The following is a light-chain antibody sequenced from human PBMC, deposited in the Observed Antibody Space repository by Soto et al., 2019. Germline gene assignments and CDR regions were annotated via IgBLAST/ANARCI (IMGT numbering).Light chain of an antibody. CDR1: QSVDIY. Sequence: ETVLTQSTATLSLSPGERATLSCRASQSVDIYLAWYQQKPGQAPRLLIYDASNRATGIPARFSGSGSGTDFTLTISSLEPEDFALYYCQQRKHWPPLTFGQGTRLEIK. V-gene: IGKV3-11*01. CDR2: DAS. CDR3: QQRKHWPPLT. J-gene: IGKJ5*01.